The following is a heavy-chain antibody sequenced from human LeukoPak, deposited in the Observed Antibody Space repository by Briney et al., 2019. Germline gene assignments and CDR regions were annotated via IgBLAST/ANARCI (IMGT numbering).Heavy chain of an antibody. CDR1: GFTFTSYS. CDR3: ARAPYSSSWFDY. Sequence: GGSLRLSCAASGFTFTSYSMNWVRQAPGKGLEWVSTISGGGGSTYYADSVKGRFTISRDNSKNTLYLQMNSLRVEDTAVYYCARAPYSSSWFDYWGQGILVTVSS. CDR2: ISGGGGST. V-gene: IGHV3-23*01. J-gene: IGHJ4*02. D-gene: IGHD6-13*01.